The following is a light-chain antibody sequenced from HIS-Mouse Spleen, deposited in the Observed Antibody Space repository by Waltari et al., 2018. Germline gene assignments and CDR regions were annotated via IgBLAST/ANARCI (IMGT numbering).Light chain of an antibody. CDR1: SSNIGTNT. Sequence: QSVLTPPPSASGTPGQRVTISCSGSSSNIGTNTVHWYQQRPGTAPKLLIYSNNQRPSGVPDRFSGSKSGTSASLAISGLQSEDEADYYCAAWDDSLNGWVFGGGTKLTVL. J-gene: IGLJ3*02. CDR3: AAWDDSLNGWV. CDR2: SNN. V-gene: IGLV1-44*01.